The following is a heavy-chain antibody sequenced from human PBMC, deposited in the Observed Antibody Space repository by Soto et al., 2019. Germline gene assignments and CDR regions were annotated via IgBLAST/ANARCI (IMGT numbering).Heavy chain of an antibody. D-gene: IGHD5-18*01. CDR3: AREDKRYGFDY. CDR2: ISYSGST. CDR1: GGSICSVPNY. J-gene: IGHJ4*02. Sequence: QVQLQESGPGLVKPSQTLSLTCTVSGGSICSVPNYWNWIRQHPGKGLEWIGSISYSGSTYYNPSLRSRVTISVDTSKNQFSLKLDSVTAADTAVYYCAREDKRYGFDYWGQGTLVTVSS. V-gene: IGHV4-31*03.